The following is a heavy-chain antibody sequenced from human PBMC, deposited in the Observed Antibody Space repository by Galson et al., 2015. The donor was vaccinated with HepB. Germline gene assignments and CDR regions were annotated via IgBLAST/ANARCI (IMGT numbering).Heavy chain of an antibody. CDR2: MNPNSGNT. D-gene: IGHD2-2*01. J-gene: IGHJ6*03. CDR3: ARGFGPRYCSSTSCYDNYYYYMDV. CDR1: GYTFTSYD. V-gene: IGHV1-8*01. Sequence: SVKVSCKASGYTFTSYDINWVRQATGQGLEWMGWMNPNSGNTGYAQKFQGRVTMTRNTSISTAYMELSSLRSEDTAVYYCARGFGPRYCSSTSCYDNYYYYMDVWGKGTTVTVSS.